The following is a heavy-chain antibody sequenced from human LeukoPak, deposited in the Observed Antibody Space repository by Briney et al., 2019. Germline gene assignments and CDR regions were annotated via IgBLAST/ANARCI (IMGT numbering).Heavy chain of an antibody. CDR3: AREDPYDYDWGSYRPPDY. CDR2: ISSSSSTI. Sequence: GGSLRLSCAASGFTFSSYSMNWVRQAPGKGLEWVSYISSSSSTIYYADSVKGRFTISRDNAKNSLYLQMNSLRDEDTAVYYCAREDPYDYDWGSYRPPDYWGQGTLVTVSS. V-gene: IGHV3-48*02. D-gene: IGHD3-16*02. J-gene: IGHJ4*02. CDR1: GFTFSSYS.